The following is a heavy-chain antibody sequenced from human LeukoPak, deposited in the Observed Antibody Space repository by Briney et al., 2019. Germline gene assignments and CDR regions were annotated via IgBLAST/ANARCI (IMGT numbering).Heavy chain of an antibody. CDR2: IVVGSGNT. D-gene: IGHD2-8*02. J-gene: IGHJ3*02. V-gene: IGHV1-58*01. Sequence: ASVKVSCKASGFTFTTSAVQWVRHARGPRLEWIGRIVVGSGNTDHAQKFQGRLTITRDISTSTAYMELSSLTSDDTAVYYCAAVPNANAWYWDDAFDIWGQGTMVTVSS. CDR1: GFTFTTSA. CDR3: AAVPNANAWYWDDAFDI.